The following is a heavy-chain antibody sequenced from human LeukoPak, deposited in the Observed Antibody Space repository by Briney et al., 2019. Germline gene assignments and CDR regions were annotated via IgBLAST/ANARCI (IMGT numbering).Heavy chain of an antibody. CDR3: ARDPSSSWYPNWFDP. V-gene: IGHV4-38-2*02. CDR1: GYSISSGYY. J-gene: IGHJ5*02. CDR2: IYHSGST. D-gene: IGHD6-13*01. Sequence: SETLSLTCTVSGYSISSGYYWGWIRQPPGKGLEWIGSIYHSGSTYYNPSLKSRVTISVDTSKNQFSLKLSSVTAADTAVYYCARDPSSSWYPNWFDPWGQGTLVTVSP.